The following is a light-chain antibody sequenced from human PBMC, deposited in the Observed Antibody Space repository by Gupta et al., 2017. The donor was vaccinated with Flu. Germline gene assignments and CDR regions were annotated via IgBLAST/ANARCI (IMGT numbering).Light chain of an antibody. Sequence: DIVMTQSPDSLAVSLGERATINCRSSQSLLYSSNNKNYLAWYQHKPGQPPKLLLYWASTREAGVPDRFSGSGSGTDFTLTISSLQAEDVAVYCCQQYYSTQYTFGQGTKLELK. CDR3: QQYYSTQYT. J-gene: IGKJ2*01. CDR1: QSLLYSSNNKNY. CDR2: WAS. V-gene: IGKV4-1*01.